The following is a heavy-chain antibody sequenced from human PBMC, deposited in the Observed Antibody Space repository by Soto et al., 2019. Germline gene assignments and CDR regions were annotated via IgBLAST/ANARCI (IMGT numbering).Heavy chain of an antibody. V-gene: IGHV3-73*02. Sequence: VPLVESGGGLVQPGGSLRLSCAASGFTFSGSAVHWVRQASGKGPEWVGRSKDKASNYAKAYSASVQGRFTISRGDSKNTAFLQMNSLQIEVTAVYYCARGVGFGANYGVDVWGQGTTVTVSS. J-gene: IGHJ6*02. CDR2: SKDKASNYAK. CDR1: GFTFSGSA. CDR3: ARGVGFGANYGVDV. D-gene: IGHD3-10*01.